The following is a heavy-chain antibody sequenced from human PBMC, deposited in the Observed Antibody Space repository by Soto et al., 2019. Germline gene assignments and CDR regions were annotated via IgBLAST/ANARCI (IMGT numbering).Heavy chain of an antibody. CDR2: ISAYNGDT. J-gene: IGHJ6*02. D-gene: IGHD6-19*01. V-gene: IGHV1-18*04. CDR1: GYSFTTHG. CDR3: ARDPPFSGILRGPPLQAV. Sequence: SSVKVSCKASGYSFTTHGISWVRRAPGHGLEWMGWISAYNGDTHYVQRFQGRLTMTTDTSTSTAYMELRSLTSDDTAVYYWARDPPFSGILRGPPLQAVSAQGTTDPVSS.